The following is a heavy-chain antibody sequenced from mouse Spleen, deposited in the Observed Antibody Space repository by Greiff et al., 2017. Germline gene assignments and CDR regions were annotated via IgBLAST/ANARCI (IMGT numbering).Heavy chain of an antibody. CDR3: ARGYDGYPYYFDY. CDR2: ISTYYGDA. CDR1: GYTFTDYA. V-gene: IGHV1S137*01. J-gene: IGHJ2*01. D-gene: IGHD2-3*01. Sequence: VKLQESGAELVRPGVSVKISCKGSGYTFTDYAMHWVKQSHAKSLEWIGVISTYYGDASYNQKFKGKATMTVDKSSSTAYMELARLTSEDSAIYYCARGYDGYPYYFDYWGQGTTLTVSS.